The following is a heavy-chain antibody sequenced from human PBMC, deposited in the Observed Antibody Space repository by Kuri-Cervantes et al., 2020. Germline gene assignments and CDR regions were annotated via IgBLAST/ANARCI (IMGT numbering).Heavy chain of an antibody. CDR2: IYYSGST. J-gene: IGHJ4*02. V-gene: IGHV4-59*01. Sequence: SETLSLTCAVYGGSFSAYYWSWIRQPPRKGLEWIGYIYYSGSTNYNPSLKSRVTISVDTSKNQFSLKLSSVTAADTAVYYCARVFLSFVRYFDYWGQGTLVTVSS. CDR1: GGSFSAYY. D-gene: IGHD2-8*01. CDR3: ARVFLSFVRYFDY.